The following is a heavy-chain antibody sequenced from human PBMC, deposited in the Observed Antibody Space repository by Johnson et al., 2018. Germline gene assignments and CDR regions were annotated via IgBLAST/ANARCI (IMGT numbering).Heavy chain of an antibody. Sequence: VQLVQSGGGLVQPGGSLRLSCAASGFTFSSYWMSWVRQAPGKGLEWVATIKQDGSEKYYVDSVKGRFTISRDNAKNSLYLQMNSRRAEDTAVYYCARSQSAYYGDYVGAEYFQHWGQGTLVTVSS. CDR1: GFTFSSYW. V-gene: IGHV3-7*01. D-gene: IGHD4-17*01. CDR2: IKQDGSEK. CDR3: ARSQSAYYGDYVGAEYFQH. J-gene: IGHJ1*01.